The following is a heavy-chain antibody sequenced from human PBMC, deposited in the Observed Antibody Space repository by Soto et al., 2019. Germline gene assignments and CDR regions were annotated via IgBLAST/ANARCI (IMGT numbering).Heavy chain of an antibody. J-gene: IGHJ3*02. CDR3: AKATATGGGAFDI. D-gene: IGHD2-8*02. V-gene: IGHV3-13*05. Sequence: HPGGSLRLSCAASGFSFSDYDFHWVRQVPGKGLEWVSAIGAADDPYYLGSVKGRFSVSRDNAQKSLYLQMNNLRVGDTAVYYCAKATATGGGAFDICDQETMVTVSS. CDR2: IGAADDP. CDR1: GFSFSDYD.